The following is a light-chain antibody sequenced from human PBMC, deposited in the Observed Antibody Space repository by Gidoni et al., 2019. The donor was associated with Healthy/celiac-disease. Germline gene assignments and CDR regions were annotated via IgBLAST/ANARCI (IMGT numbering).Light chain of an antibody. J-gene: IGKJ4*01. CDR1: QGISSY. CDR3: RQLNSYPPT. V-gene: IGKV1-9*01. CDR2: AAS. Sequence: DIQLTQSPSFLSASVGDRVTITCRASQGISSYLAWYQQKPGKAPKLLIYAASTLQSGVPSRFSGSGSGTEFTLTISSLQPEDFATYYCRQLNSYPPTFGGGTKVEIK.